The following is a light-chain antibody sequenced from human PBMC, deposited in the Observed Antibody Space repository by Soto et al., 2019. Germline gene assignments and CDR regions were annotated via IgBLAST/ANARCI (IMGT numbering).Light chain of an antibody. J-gene: IGLJ1*01. CDR2: RNN. CDR1: SSNIGRYT. V-gene: IGLV1-47*01. Sequence: QSGLTQPPSASGTPGQRVTISCSGSSSNIGRYTVNWYQQLPGTAPTLLIYRNNQRPSGVPDRFSGSKSGTSASLAISGLRSEDEADYYCAAWDDSLSGYVFGTGTKLTVL. CDR3: AAWDDSLSGYV.